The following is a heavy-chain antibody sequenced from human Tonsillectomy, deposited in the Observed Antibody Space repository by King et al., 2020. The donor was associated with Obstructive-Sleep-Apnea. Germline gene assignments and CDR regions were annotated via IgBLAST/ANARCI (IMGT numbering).Heavy chain of an antibody. CDR2: ISYEGINK. D-gene: IGHD3-10*01. V-gene: IGHV3-30*04. J-gene: IGHJ4*02. CDR1: GFTFSTYA. CDR3: ARDLKDYYGSGSY. Sequence: VQLVESGGGVVQPGRSLRLSCAASGFTFSTYAIHWVRQAPGKGLEWVATISYEGINKNYADSVKGRFTISRDNSKKTVYLEMNSLSAEDTTVYYCARDLKDYYGSGSYWGQGTLVTVSS.